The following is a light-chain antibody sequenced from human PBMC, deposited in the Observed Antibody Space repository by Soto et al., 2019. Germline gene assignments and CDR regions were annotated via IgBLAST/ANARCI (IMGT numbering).Light chain of an antibody. J-gene: IGKJ4*01. CDR2: SAS. V-gene: IGKV3D-15*01. Sequence: EIVMTQSPVTLSVSPGESATLSCRASERISNNLAWYQQKPGQAPRLLIYSASTRATGIPARFIGSGSATEFTLTISSLQSEDFAVYYCQQYNNWPLTFGGGTKVEIK. CDR3: QQYNNWPLT. CDR1: ERISNN.